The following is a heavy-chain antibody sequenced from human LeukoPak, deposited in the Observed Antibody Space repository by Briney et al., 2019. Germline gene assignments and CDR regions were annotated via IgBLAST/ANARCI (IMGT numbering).Heavy chain of an antibody. Sequence: PSETLSLTCTVSGGSINSYYWSWIRQPPGKGLEWIGYIYYSGSTNSNPSHKSRVTISVDTSKNQFSLKLSSVTAADTAVYYCARMDSGYFQHWGQGTLVTVSS. CDR3: ARMDSGYFQH. CDR1: GGSINSYY. V-gene: IGHV4-59*01. CDR2: IYYSGST. J-gene: IGHJ1*01. D-gene: IGHD3-10*01.